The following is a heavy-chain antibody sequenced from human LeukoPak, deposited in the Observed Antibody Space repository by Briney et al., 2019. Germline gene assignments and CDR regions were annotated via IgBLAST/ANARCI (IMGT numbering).Heavy chain of an antibody. CDR2: INTNTGNP. D-gene: IGHD2-15*01. CDR3: ARDSYCSGGTCYSRVGY. V-gene: IGHV7-4-1*02. CDR1: GYIFTNYP. J-gene: IGHJ4*02. Sequence: GASVKVSCKAPGYIFTNYPMNWVRQAPGQGLEWMGWINTNTGNPTYAQGFTERFVFSWDTSVSTAYLQISSLKAEDTAVYYCARDSYCSGGTCYSRVGYWGQGTVVTVSS.